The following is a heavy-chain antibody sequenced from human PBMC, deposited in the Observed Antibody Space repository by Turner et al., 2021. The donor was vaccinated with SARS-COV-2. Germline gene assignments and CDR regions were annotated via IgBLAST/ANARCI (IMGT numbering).Heavy chain of an antibody. J-gene: IGHJ5*02. V-gene: IGHV4-39*02. CDR1: GASVNNSDYY. Sequence: QLQLQESGPGLVQPSETLSLSCTVSGASVNNSDYYWAWIRQPPEKGLEWIGNIYYSGTTYYNPSLKSRVTISVDTSKNQFSLKLTSVTAADTAVYFCARDTRVVPLWVDAWGQGTLVTVSS. CDR2: IYYSGTT. CDR3: ARDTRVVPLWVDA. D-gene: IGHD2-2*01.